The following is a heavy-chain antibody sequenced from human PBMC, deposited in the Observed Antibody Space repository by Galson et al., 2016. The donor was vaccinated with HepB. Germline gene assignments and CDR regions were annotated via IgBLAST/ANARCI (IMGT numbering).Heavy chain of an antibody. CDR3: ARGPYGDYVIDY. V-gene: IGHV3-74*01. D-gene: IGHD4-17*01. CDR2: INSDGSNT. Sequence: SLRLSCAASGFTFSSYWMHWVRQAPGKGLVWVSRINSDGSNTACADSVKGRFPISRDNAKNTLYLQMNSLRGEDTAVYYCARGPYGDYVIDYWSQGTLVTVSS. J-gene: IGHJ4*02. CDR1: GFTFSSYW.